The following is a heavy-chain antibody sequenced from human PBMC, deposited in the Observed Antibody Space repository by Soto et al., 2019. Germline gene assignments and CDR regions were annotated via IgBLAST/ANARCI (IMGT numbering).Heavy chain of an antibody. CDR2: IYWDDDK. CDR3: AHRFYDILTGYPYFDY. J-gene: IGHJ4*02. V-gene: IGHV2-5*02. CDR1: GFSLSTSGVG. Sequence: QITLKESGPTLVKPTQTLTLTCTFSGFSLSTSGVGVGWIRQPPGKALEWLALIYWDDDKRYSPSLKSRLTITKDTSKNQVVLTMTNMDPVDTATYYCAHRFYDILTGYPYFDYWGQGTLVTVSS. D-gene: IGHD3-9*01.